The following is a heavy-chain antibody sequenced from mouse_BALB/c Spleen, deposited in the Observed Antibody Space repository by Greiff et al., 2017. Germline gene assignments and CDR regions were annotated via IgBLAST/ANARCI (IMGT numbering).Heavy chain of an antibody. J-gene: IGHJ1*01. D-gene: IGHD1-1*01. V-gene: IGHV14-3*02. Sequence: EVQLQQSGAELVKPGASVKLSCTASGFNIKDTYMHWVKQRPEQGLEWIGRIDPANGNTKYDPKFQGKATITADTSSNTAYLQLSSLTSEDTAVYYCARPYYYGSSPYWYFDVWGAGTTVTVSS. CDR2: IDPANGNT. CDR3: ARPYYYGSSPYWYFDV. CDR1: GFNIKDTY.